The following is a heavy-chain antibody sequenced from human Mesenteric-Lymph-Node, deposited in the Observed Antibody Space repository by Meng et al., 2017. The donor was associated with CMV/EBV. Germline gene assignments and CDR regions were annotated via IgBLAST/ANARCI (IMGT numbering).Heavy chain of an antibody. J-gene: IGHJ6*02. Sequence: SETLSLTCTVSGGSVSSGSYYWSWIRQPPGKGLEWIGYIYYSGSTNYNPSLKSRVTISVDTSKNQFSLNLSSVTAADTAVYYCARTDTAMVTGGMDVWGQGTTVTVSS. V-gene: IGHV4-61*01. D-gene: IGHD5-18*01. CDR3: ARTDTAMVTGGMDV. CDR1: GGSVSSGSYY. CDR2: IYYSGST.